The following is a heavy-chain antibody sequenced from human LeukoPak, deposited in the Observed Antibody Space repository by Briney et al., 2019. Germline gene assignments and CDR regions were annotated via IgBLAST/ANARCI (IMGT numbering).Heavy chain of an antibody. CDR3: AADRYDSSGYYHFDY. CDR1: GFTFTNSA. Sequence: SVTVSCKASGFTFTNSAMQWVRQARGQRLDGIGWIVVGSGDTNYAHMFQERVTITSDMFTSKVLTQRSSLRSEGTAVYYCAADRYDSSGYYHFDYWGQGTLVSVSS. J-gene: IGHJ4*02. CDR2: IVVGSGDT. V-gene: IGHV1-58*02. D-gene: IGHD3-22*01.